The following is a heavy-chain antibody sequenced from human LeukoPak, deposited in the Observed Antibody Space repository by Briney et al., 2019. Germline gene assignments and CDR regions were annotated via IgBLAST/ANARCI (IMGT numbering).Heavy chain of an antibody. D-gene: IGHD1-26*01. Sequence: PSETLSLTCTVSGGSISSSNYYSGWIRQPRGKGMEWIGSIYYSGSTYDNPSLKSRVTISVDTSKNQFSLKLSSVTAADTAVYYCARRGGWELFFDYWGQGTLVTVSS. CDR2: IYYSGST. J-gene: IGHJ4*02. CDR1: GGSISSSNYY. CDR3: ARRGGWELFFDY. V-gene: IGHV4-39*01.